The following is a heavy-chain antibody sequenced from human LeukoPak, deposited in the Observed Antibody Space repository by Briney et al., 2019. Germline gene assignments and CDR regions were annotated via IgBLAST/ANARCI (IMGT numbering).Heavy chain of an antibody. CDR3: ARDPRFTNGVTTTPD. CDR2: IYTSGST. D-gene: IGHD4-17*01. J-gene: IGHJ4*02. Sequence: SQTLSLTCTVSGGSISSGSYYWSWIRQPAGKGLEWIGRIYTSGSTNYNPSLKSRVTISVDTSKNQFSLKLSSVTPADTAVYYCARDPRFTNGVTTTPDWGQGTLVTVSS. CDR1: GGSISSGSYY. V-gene: IGHV4-61*02.